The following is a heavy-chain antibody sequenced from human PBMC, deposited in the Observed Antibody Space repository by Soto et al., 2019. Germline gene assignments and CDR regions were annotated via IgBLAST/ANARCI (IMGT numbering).Heavy chain of an antibody. CDR2: INHSGST. CDR1: GGSFSGYY. V-gene: IGHV4-34*01. J-gene: IGHJ3*02. D-gene: IGHD2-15*01. CDR3: ASSSGGTVPLDAFDI. Sequence: QVQLQQWGAGLLKPSETLSLTCAVYGGSFSGYYWSWIRQPPGKGLEWIGEINHSGSTNYNPSLKSRVTISVDTSKNQFSLKLSSVTAADTAVYYCASSSGGTVPLDAFDIWDQGTMVTVSS.